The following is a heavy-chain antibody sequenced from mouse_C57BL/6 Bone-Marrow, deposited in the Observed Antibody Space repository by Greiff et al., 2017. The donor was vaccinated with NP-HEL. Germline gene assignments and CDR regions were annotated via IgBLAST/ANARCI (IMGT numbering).Heavy chain of an antibody. CDR2: INPNNGGT. CDR3: ARCVDLLEDMDY. Sequence: EVPLQQSGPELVKPGASVKISCKASGYTFTDYYMNWVKQSHGKSLEWIGDINPNNGGTSYNQKFKGKATLTVDKSSSTAYMELRSLTSEDSAVYYCARCVDLLEDMDYWGQGTSVTVSS. J-gene: IGHJ4*01. D-gene: IGHD1-1*01. V-gene: IGHV1-26*01. CDR1: GYTFTDYY.